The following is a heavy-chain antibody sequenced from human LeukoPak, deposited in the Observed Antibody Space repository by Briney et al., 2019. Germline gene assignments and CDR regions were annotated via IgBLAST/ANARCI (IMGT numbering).Heavy chain of an antibody. J-gene: IGHJ6*03. CDR2: IYHSGST. CDR3: VRALMGFYYYYMDV. V-gene: IGHV4-38-2*02. Sequence: SETLSLTCTVSGGSISSYYWGWIRQPPGKGLERIGSIYHSGSTYYNLSLKSRVTISVETSKNHFSLKLSSVTAADTAVYYCVRALMGFYYYYMDVWGKGTTVTVSS. CDR1: GGSISSYY. D-gene: IGHD3-16*01.